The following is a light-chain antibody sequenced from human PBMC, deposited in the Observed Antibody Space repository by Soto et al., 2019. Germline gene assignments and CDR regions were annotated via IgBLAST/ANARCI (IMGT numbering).Light chain of an antibody. CDR3: REYNPFLWA. CDR1: QSLNRW. J-gene: IGKJ4*02. Sequence: EIEVDHSRSDVSRAGGECGTMTSPASQSLNRWLAWYQQKPGKAPKLLIYDASSLQSGVPSRFSGSGSGTEFALAFSILQPDDFASYYMREYNPFLWACGGGTKVDI. CDR2: DAS. V-gene: IGKV1-5*01.